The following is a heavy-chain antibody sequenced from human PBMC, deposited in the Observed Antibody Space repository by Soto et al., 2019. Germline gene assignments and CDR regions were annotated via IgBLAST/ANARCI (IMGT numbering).Heavy chain of an antibody. CDR2: FRTGGDDGTT. V-gene: IGHV3-23*01. D-gene: IGHD3-10*01. Sequence: VGSLRLSCAASGFTFSSYSMSWVRQAPGKGLEWVSGFRTGGDDGTTYYADSVKGRFTISRDNSKNTLFLQMNSLRVEDTAIYYCAKKVNSGPGSQYFDYWGQGTLVTSPQ. CDR3: AKKVNSGPGSQYFDY. J-gene: IGHJ4*02. CDR1: GFTFSSYS.